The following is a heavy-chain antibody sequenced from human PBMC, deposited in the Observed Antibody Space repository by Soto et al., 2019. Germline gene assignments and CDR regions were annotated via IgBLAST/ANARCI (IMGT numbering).Heavy chain of an antibody. CDR3: ARVSSQIPVH. CDR2: INSDGSST. CDR1: GFTFRSYW. V-gene: IGHV3-74*01. Sequence: GGSLRLSCAASGFTFRSYWMQWVRQAPGKGLVWVSWINSDGSSTSYADSVKGRFTISRDNAKNTLYLQMNSLRAEDTAVYYCARVSSQIPVHWGQGTLVTVSS. J-gene: IGHJ4*02.